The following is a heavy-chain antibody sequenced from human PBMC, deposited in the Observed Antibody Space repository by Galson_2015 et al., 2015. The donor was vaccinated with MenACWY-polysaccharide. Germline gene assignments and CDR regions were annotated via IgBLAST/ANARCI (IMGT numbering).Heavy chain of an antibody. D-gene: IGHD5-12*01. CDR2: IKRDGIST. CDR3: ARGYSGYD. J-gene: IGHJ4*02. CDR1: GFTFSTYW. Sequence: SLTLSCAASGFTFSTYWMHWVRHAPGKGLVWVSRIKRDGISTSYAVYVKGRLSISSDNAKNQLYLQMNSLRAEDTAVYYFARGYSGYDWGQGTLVTVSS. V-gene: IGHV3-74*01.